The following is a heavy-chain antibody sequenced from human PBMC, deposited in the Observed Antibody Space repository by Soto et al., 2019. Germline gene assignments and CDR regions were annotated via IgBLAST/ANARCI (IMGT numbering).Heavy chain of an antibody. J-gene: IGHJ5*02. V-gene: IGHV3-30*18. Sequence: QVQLVESGGGVVQPGRSLRLSCAASGFTFSSYGMHWVRQDPGKGLEWVAVISYDGSNKYYADSVKGRFTISRDNSKNTLYLQMKSLRAEDTAVYYCAKDYGYCSGGSCYSSGWFDPWGQGTLVTVSS. CDR3: AKDYGYCSGGSCYSSGWFDP. CDR1: GFTFSSYG. D-gene: IGHD2-15*01. CDR2: ISYDGSNK.